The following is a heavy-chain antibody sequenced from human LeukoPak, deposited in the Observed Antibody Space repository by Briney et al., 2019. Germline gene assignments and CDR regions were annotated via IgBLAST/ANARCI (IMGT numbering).Heavy chain of an antibody. J-gene: IGHJ4*02. D-gene: IGHD3-22*01. V-gene: IGHV3-74*01. CDR3: AKWTTYYYDSSAFFDY. Sequence: GGSLRLSGAPSGFTSSNHWMRGVRQAQGKGRGWVSLINTDGSSTRYADSVKGRFTISRDNSKNTLYLQMNSLRAEDTAVYYCAKWTTYYYDSSAFFDYWGQGTLVTVSS. CDR2: INTDGSST. CDR1: GFTSSNHW.